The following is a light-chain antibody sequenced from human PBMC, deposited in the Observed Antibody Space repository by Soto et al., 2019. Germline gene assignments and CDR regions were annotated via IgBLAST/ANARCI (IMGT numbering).Light chain of an antibody. CDR3: QQYNKWPQT. CDR2: GAS. J-gene: IGKJ1*01. Sequence: EIVMTQSPATLSVSPGERATLSCRASQSISDTLAWYQQKPGQAPRLLIYGASTRATDIPPSFTGSGSGTEFTLTISSLQSEDIAVYYCQQYNKWPQTFGQGTKVDIK. CDR1: QSISDT. V-gene: IGKV3-15*01.